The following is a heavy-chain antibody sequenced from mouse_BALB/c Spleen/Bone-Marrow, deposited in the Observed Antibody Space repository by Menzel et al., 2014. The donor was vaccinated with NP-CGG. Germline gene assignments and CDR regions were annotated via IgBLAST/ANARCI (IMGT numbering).Heavy chain of an antibody. CDR3: ARVTDTFYYGSSYWYFDV. J-gene: IGHJ1*01. V-gene: IGHV5-6-5*01. Sequence: EVQLQQSGGGLVKPGGSLKLSCVASGFTFSSYAMSWVRQTPEKRLEWVASISSGGSTYYPDSVKGRFTISRDNVRNILYLQMSSLRSEDTAMYYCARVTDTFYYGSSYWYFDVWGAGTTVTVSS. CDR2: ISSGGST. D-gene: IGHD1-1*01. CDR1: GFTFSSYA.